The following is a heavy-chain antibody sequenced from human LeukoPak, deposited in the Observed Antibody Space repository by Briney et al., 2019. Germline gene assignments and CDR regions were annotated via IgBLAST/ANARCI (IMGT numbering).Heavy chain of an antibody. J-gene: IGHJ4*02. CDR2: ISYDGSNK. Sequence: GGSLRLSCAASGFTFSSYAMHWVRQAPGKGLEWVAVISYDGSNKYYADSVKGRFTISRDNSKNTLYLQMDSLRAEDTAVYYCARGRSYSGSYYFDYWGQGTLVTVSS. D-gene: IGHD1-26*01. CDR3: ARGRSYSGSYYFDY. V-gene: IGHV3-30*04. CDR1: GFTFSSYA.